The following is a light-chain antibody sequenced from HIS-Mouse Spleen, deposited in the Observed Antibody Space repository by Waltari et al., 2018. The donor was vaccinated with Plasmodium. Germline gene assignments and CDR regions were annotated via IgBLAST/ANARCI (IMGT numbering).Light chain of an antibody. CDR2: GAS. CDR3: QQYNNWSFT. V-gene: IGKV3-15*01. CDR1: QSVSSN. Sequence: EIVMTQSPATLSVSPGERATLSCRASQSVSSNLAWYQQTPGHAPRLLIYGASPRATGIPARFSGSGSGTEFTLTISSLQSEDFAVYYCQQYNNWSFTFGPGTKVDIK. J-gene: IGKJ3*01.